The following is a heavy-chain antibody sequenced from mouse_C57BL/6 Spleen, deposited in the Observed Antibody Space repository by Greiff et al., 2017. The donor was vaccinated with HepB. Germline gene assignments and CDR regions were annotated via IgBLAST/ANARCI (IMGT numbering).Heavy chain of an antibody. CDR3: ARIYYYGSSYAMDY. CDR1: GYAFSSYW. J-gene: IGHJ4*01. CDR2: IYPGDGDT. V-gene: IGHV1-80*01. Sequence: VKLMESGAELVKPGASVKISCKASGYAFSSYWMNWVKQRPGKGLEWIGQIYPGDGDTNYNGKFKGKATLTADKSSSTAYMQLSSLTSEDSAVYFCARIYYYGSSYAMDYWGQGTSVTVSS. D-gene: IGHD1-1*01.